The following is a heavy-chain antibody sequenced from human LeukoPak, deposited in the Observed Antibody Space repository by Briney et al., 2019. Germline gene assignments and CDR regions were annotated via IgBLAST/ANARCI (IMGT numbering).Heavy chain of an antibody. CDR2: IHSSGGST. V-gene: IGHV1-46*01. CDR1: GYTFTSYY. CDR3: AREGSSSSLFDY. J-gene: IGHJ4*02. D-gene: IGHD6-6*01. Sequence: GASVKVSCKASGYTFTSYYMHWVRQPPGQGLEGMGIIHSSGGSTSYAQKFQGRVTMTRDTSTSTVYMELSSLRSEDTAVYYCAREGSSSSLFDYWGQGTLVTVSS.